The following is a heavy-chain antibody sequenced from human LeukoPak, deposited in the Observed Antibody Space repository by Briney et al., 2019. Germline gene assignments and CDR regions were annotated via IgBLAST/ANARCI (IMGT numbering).Heavy chain of an antibody. CDR1: GCTFDDYA. CDR3: VKDGCGGDCYFDY. V-gene: IGHV3-9*03. J-gene: IGHJ4*02. CDR2: ISWNSGTI. Sequence: GGSLRLSCVASGCTFDDYAMHWVRQTPGKGLEWVSGISWNSGTINYGDSVKGRFTISRDNAKNSLYLQMTNLRAEDMALYFCVKDGCGGDCYFDYWGRGTLVSVSS. D-gene: IGHD2-21*02.